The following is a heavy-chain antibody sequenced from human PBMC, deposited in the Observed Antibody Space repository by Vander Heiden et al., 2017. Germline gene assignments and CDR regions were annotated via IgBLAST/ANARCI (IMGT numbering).Heavy chain of an antibody. D-gene: IGHD6-25*01. CDR3: ARSGYYYYGMDV. J-gene: IGHJ6*02. V-gene: IGHV3-13*01. CDR2: IGTAGDT. Sequence: EVQLVASGGGLVQPAGSLRLSCAAYGFTLSSYDMNWVPQATEKVLEWVSAIGTAGDTYYPGSVKGRFTISRENAKNSLYLQMNSLRAGDTAVYYCARSGYYYYGMDVWGQGTTVTVSS. CDR1: GFTLSSYD.